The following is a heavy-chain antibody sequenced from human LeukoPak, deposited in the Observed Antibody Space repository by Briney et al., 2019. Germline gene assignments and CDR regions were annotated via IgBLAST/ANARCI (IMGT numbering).Heavy chain of an antibody. D-gene: IGHD2-15*01. CDR3: ARIYCSGGSCYYDAFDI. Sequence: PGGSLRLSCAASGFTFSRLAMTWVRQAPGKGLEWVSTISASGPYYADAVRGRFTISRDNSRNTLSLQMDSLRAEDTAVYYCARIYCSGGSCYYDAFDIWGQGTMVTVSS. J-gene: IGHJ3*02. V-gene: IGHV3-23*01. CDR2: ISASGP. CDR1: GFTFSRLA.